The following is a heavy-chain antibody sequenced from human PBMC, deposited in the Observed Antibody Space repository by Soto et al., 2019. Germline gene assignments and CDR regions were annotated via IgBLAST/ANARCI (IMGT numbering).Heavy chain of an antibody. CDR1: GGSVSSASYY. D-gene: IGHD3-9*01. CDR3: ARDLTRWFDP. J-gene: IGHJ5*02. Sequence: SETLSLTCTVSGGSVSSASYYWSWIRQPPGKGLEWIANIYYTGDTNCNPSLKSRVTISVDASKSQFSLKLSSVTAADTAVYYCARDLTRWFDPWGQGTLVTVS. V-gene: IGHV4-61*01. CDR2: IYYTGDT.